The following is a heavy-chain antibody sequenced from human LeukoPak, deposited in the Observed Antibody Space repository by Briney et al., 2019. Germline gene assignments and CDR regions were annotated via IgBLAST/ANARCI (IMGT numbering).Heavy chain of an antibody. CDR1: GGSFSGYY. J-gene: IGHJ4*02. V-gene: IGHV4-34*01. D-gene: IGHD3-22*01. CDR3: ARGLGDSSGYYFDY. CDR2: INHSGST. Sequence: SETLSLTCAVPGGSFSGYYWNWIRQPPGKGLEWIGEINHSGSTNYNPSLKSRVTISVDTSKNQFSLKLSSVTAADTAVYYCARGLGDSSGYYFDYWGQGTLVTVSS.